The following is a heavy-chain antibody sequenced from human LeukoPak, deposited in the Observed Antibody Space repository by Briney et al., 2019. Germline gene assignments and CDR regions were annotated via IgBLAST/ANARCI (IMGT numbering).Heavy chain of an antibody. CDR3: ARGSYCTNGVCYLDY. D-gene: IGHD2-8*01. V-gene: IGHV1-18*01. CDR2: ISAYNGNT. CDR1: GYTFTSYG. J-gene: IGHJ4*02. Sequence: ASVKVSCKASGYTFTSYGISWVRQAPGQGLEWMGWISAYNGNTNYAQKLQGRVTMTTDTSTSTAYMELRSLRSDDTAVYYCARGSYCTNGVCYLDYWGQGTLVTVSS.